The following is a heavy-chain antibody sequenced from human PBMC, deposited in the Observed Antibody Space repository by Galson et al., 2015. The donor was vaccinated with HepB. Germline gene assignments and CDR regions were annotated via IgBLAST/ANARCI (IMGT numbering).Heavy chain of an antibody. Sequence: SLRLSCAASEFAFGSYAMSWVRQAPGKGLEWVSAISNSGESTFYADSVKGRFTISRDNSENTLYLLMNSLRVVDTAVYYCSKGRFYDTNYSPPPASDYYGRSVGGQGTTVTVSS. CDR3: SKGRFYDTNYSPPPASDYYGRSV. D-gene: IGHD2/OR15-2a*01. J-gene: IGHJ6*02. CDR1: EFAFGSYA. V-gene: IGHV3-23*01. CDR2: ISNSGEST.